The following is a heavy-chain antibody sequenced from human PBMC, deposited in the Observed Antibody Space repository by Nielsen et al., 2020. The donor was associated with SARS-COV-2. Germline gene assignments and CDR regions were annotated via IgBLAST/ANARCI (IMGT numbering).Heavy chain of an antibody. J-gene: IGHJ5*02. CDR2: ISWKGGYV. D-gene: IGHD5-12*01. Sequence: SLKISCAASGFAFDDYAIHWVRQAPGKGLEWVAGISWKGGYVGYADSVKGRFTLSRDNAKNSLSLHMNSLRVDDTAFYYCAKGITFGYSGDTWFDPWGQGTLVTVSA. CDR3: AKGITFGYSGDTWFDP. V-gene: IGHV3-9*01. CDR1: GFAFDDYA.